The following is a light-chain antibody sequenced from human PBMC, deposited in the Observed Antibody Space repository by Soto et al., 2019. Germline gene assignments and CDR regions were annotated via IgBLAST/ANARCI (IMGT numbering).Light chain of an antibody. CDR3: QQYSDHWT. V-gene: IGKV1-5*03. CDR2: KAS. J-gene: IGKJ1*01. Sequence: QVTQSPSTLSASVGDRVSITCRASESINNWLAWYQQKSGKGPKLLIYKASNLQTGVPSRFSGSGYGTEFTLTISGLQPDDVATYYCQQYSDHWTFGQGTKVDIK. CDR1: ESINNW.